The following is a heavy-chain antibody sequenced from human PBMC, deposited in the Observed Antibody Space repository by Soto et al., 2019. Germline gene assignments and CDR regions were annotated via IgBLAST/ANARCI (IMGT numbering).Heavy chain of an antibody. CDR1: GYTFTSFH. Sequence: QVQLVQSGAEVKKPGASVKVSCKASGYTFTSFHMHWVRQAPGQGIEWLGVINPTTNRATYSQKFQGRVTMTRDTSTSTVYMELNSLRSEDTAVYYCAREALHYYNGMDVWGQGTPVTVSS. CDR3: AREALHYYNGMDV. V-gene: IGHV1-46*01. CDR2: INPTTNRA. J-gene: IGHJ6*02.